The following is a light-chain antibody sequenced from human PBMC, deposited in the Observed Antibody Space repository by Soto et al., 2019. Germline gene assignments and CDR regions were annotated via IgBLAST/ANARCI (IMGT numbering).Light chain of an antibody. Sequence: EIVLTQSPGTLSLSPRERATLSCRASQSVSSSYLAWYQQKPGQAPRLLIYGASSRATGIPDRFSGSGSGTDFTLTISRLEPEDFAVYYCQQYGSSPRGFTFGPGTKVDIK. V-gene: IGKV3-20*01. CDR3: QQYGSSPRGFT. CDR2: GAS. CDR1: QSVSSSY. J-gene: IGKJ3*01.